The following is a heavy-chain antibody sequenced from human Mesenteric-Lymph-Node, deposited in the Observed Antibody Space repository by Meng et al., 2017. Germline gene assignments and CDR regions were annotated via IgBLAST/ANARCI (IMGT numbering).Heavy chain of an antibody. D-gene: IGHD6-19*01. J-gene: IGHJ4*02. CDR3: ARGADSSS. CDR1: GFTFSSYA. Sequence: GESLKISCAASGFTFSSYAMSWVRQAPGKGLEWVSSIRGSGTNTYSADSVKGRFTISRDNSKNILYLQMSGLRAEDTAIYYCARGADSSSWGQGTLVTVSS. V-gene: IGHV3-23*01. CDR2: IRGSGTNT.